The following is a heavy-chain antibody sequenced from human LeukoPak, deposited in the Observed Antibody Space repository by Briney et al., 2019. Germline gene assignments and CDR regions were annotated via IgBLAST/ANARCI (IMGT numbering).Heavy chain of an antibody. D-gene: IGHD1-26*01. CDR1: GGSISSSSYY. CDR2: IYYSGST. Sequence: SETLSLTCTVSGGSISSSSYYWGWIRQPPGRGLEWIGIIYYSGSTYYNPSLKSRVTISVGTSKNQFSLKLSSVTAADTAVYYCARAIEVGAMTPFDYWGQGTLVTVSS. CDR3: ARAIEVGAMTPFDY. J-gene: IGHJ4*02. V-gene: IGHV4-39*07.